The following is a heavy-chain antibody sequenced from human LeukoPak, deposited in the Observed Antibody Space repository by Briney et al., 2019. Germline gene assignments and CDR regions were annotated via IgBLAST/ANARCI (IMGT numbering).Heavy chain of an antibody. V-gene: IGHV4-39*01. Sequence: SETLSLTCTVSGGSISSSSYYWGWIRQPPGKGLEWIGSIYYSGSTYYNPSLKSRVTISVDTSKNQFSLKLSSVTAADTAVYYCARRWRYNWFDPWGQGTLVTVSS. CDR3: ARRWRYNWFDP. J-gene: IGHJ5*02. CDR2: IYYSGST. CDR1: GGSISSSSYY. D-gene: IGHD3-3*01.